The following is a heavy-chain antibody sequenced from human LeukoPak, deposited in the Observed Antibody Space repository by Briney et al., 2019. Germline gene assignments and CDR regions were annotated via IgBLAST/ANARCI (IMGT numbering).Heavy chain of an antibody. CDR1: GYTFTSNN. D-gene: IGHD3-10*01. J-gene: IGHJ4*02. CDR3: ASAYYYGSGSYNYFDY. Sequence: ASVKVSCKASGYTFTSNNINWVRQAPGQGLEWMGWMNPKSGNTDYAQKFQGRLTMTRDTSTNTAYMELSGLRSDDTAVYYCASAYYYGSGSYNYFDYWGQGTLVTVSS. CDR2: MNPKSGNT. V-gene: IGHV1-8*02.